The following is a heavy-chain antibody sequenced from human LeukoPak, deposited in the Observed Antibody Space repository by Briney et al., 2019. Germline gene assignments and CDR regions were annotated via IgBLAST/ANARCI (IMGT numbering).Heavy chain of an antibody. Sequence: PGGSLRLSCAASGFTFTDYYMSWIRQAPGKGLEWISYISTSGSMIYYADSVKGRFTISRDNVKNSLYLQMNSLRAEDTAVYYCARDDYYYGSGSYTGYWGQGTLVTVSS. CDR3: ARDDYYYGSGSYTGY. CDR2: ISTSGSMI. J-gene: IGHJ4*02. V-gene: IGHV3-11*01. D-gene: IGHD3-10*01. CDR1: GFTFTDYY.